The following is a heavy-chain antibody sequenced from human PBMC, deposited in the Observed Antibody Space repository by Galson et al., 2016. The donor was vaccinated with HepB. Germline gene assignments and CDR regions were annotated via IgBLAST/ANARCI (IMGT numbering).Heavy chain of an antibody. D-gene: IGHD3-9*01. CDR2: IYYSGIT. V-gene: IGHV4-39*01. CDR1: SSSSYY. J-gene: IGHJ4*02. CDR3: ARHSILRYFDWLPPFDY. Sequence: SSSSYYWGWIRQPPGKGLEWIGSIYYSGITYYTSSLKSRVTLSVDTSKNQFSLKLSSVTAADTAMYYCARHSILRYFDWLPPFDYWGQGTLVTVSS.